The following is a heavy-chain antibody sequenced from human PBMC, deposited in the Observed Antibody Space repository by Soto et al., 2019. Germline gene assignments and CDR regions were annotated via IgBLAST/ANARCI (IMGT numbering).Heavy chain of an antibody. CDR3: VSSSLDGDLNWFDP. Sequence: QVQLQESGPGLVKPSETLSLTCTVSGGSISSYYWSWIRQPPGKGLEWIGYIYYSGSTNYNPSLRRRVTISVHTSKNQFSLKLSSVTAADTAVYYCVSSSLDGDLNWFDPWGQGTLVTVSS. V-gene: IGHV4-59*08. D-gene: IGHD4-17*01. CDR1: GGSISSYY. CDR2: IYYSGST. J-gene: IGHJ5*02.